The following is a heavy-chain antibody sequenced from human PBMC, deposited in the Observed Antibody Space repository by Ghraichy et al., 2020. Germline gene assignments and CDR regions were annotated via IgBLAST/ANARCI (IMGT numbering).Heavy chain of an antibody. Sequence: GSLRLSCAASGFTFSTYAMSWVRQAPGKGLEWVSVILGSGDSTYYADSVKGRFTISRDNFRNTLYLEMNSLRVEDTAVYYCAKGGYYFGMVVWGQGTTVTVSS. CDR3: AKGGYYFGMVV. J-gene: IGHJ6*02. CDR2: ILGSGDST. CDR1: GFTFSTYA. V-gene: IGHV3-23*01.